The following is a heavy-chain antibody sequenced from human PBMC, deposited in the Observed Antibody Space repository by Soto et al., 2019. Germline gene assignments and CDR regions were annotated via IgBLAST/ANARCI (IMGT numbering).Heavy chain of an antibody. CDR3: AKDAKILDWLPTSYYFDF. Sequence: GGSLSLSCAVSGLSFSSYPMTWVRQSPGKGLEWVSSISRSSNSTYSADSVRGRFTISRDNSKNTLYLQMNSLRAEDTAVYYCAKDAKILDWLPTSYYFDFWGQGALVTVSS. CDR2: ISRSSNST. CDR1: GLSFSSYP. V-gene: IGHV3-23*01. J-gene: IGHJ4*02. D-gene: IGHD3-9*01.